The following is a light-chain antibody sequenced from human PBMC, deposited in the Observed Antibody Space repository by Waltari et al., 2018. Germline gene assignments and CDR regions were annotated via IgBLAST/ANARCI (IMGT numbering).Light chain of an antibody. CDR2: EVS. CDR3: SSYAGSNNLV. V-gene: IGLV2-8*01. CDR1: SSDVGAYDY. Sequence: QSALTQPPSASGSPGQSVTIPCPGTSSDVGAYDYVPWYQHHPGKAPKLLISEVSKRPSGVPDRFSGSRSGNTASLTVSGLQAEDEVDYYCSSYAGSNNLVFGGGTKLTVL. J-gene: IGLJ2*01.